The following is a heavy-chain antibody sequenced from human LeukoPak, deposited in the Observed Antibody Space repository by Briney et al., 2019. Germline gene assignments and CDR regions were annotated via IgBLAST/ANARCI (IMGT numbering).Heavy chain of an antibody. CDR1: GYTFTSYG. V-gene: IGHV1-18*04. CDR2: ISAYNGNT. Sequence: ASVKVSCKASGYTFTSYGISWVRQAPGQGLEWMGWISAYNGNTNYAQKLQGRVTMTTDTSTSTAYMELRSLRSDDTAVYYCARTPLIRYFDIFDCWGQGTLVTVSS. D-gene: IGHD3-9*01. J-gene: IGHJ4*02. CDR3: ARTPLIRYFDIFDC.